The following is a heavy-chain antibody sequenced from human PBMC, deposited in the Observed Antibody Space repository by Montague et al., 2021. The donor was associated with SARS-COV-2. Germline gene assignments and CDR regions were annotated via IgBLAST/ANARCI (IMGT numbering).Heavy chain of an antibody. V-gene: IGHV4-61*01. D-gene: IGHD2-15*01. Sequence: SETLSLTCTVSGGSISSGYFYWSWIRQPPGKGLEWIGLIDHGGSTNYSPSLHSRVTISLDTSKNQLSLKLNSATAADTAVYYCATYWHVASGCGYWGQGTLVTVSS. CDR1: GGSISSGYFY. CDR3: ATYWHVASGCGY. J-gene: IGHJ4*02. CDR2: IDHGGST.